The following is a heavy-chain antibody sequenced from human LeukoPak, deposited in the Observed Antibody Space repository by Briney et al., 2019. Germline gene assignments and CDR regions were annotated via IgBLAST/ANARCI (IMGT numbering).Heavy chain of an antibody. D-gene: IGHD6-19*01. J-gene: IGHJ3*02. V-gene: IGHV3-23*01. CDR2: ISGSGGST. CDR3: AKVDSSGWYGGVAFDI. Sequence: GGSLRLSCATSGFTFSSYATRWVRQAPGKGLEWVSDISGSGGSTYYADSVKGRFTISRGNSKNTLSLQMSSLRAEETAVYYCAKVDSSGWYGGVAFDIWGQGTVVIVSS. CDR1: GFTFSSYA.